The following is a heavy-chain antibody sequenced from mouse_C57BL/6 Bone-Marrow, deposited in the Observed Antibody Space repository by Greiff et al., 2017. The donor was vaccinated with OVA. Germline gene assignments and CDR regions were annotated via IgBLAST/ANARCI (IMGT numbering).Heavy chain of an antibody. CDR1: GYTFTSYW. D-gene: IGHD1-1*01. Sequence: QVQLQQPGAELVKPGASVKLSCKASGYTFTSYWMHWVKQRPGQGLEWIGMINPNSGSTNYNEKFKSKATLTVDKSSSTAYMQLSSLTSEDSAVYYCARSYGSRFDYWGQGTTLTVSS. CDR2: INPNSGST. V-gene: IGHV1-64*01. J-gene: IGHJ2*01. CDR3: ARSYGSRFDY.